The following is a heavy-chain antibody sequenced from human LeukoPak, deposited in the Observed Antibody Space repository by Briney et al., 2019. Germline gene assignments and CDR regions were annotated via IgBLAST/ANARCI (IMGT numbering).Heavy chain of an antibody. CDR1: EFTFSTYW. CDR2: INSDGSIT. CDR3: ARDGDYGGNSRFFFDI. D-gene: IGHD4-23*01. Sequence: GGSLRLSCAASEFTFSTYWMHWVRQAPGKGLVWASRINSDGSITGYADSVKGRFTISRDNAKNSLYLQMNSLRAEDTAVYYCARDGDYGGNSRFFFDIWGQGTMATVSS. V-gene: IGHV3-74*01. J-gene: IGHJ3*02.